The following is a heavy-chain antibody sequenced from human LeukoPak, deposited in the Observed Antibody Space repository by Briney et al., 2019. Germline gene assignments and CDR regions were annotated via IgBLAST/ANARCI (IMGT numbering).Heavy chain of an antibody. D-gene: IGHD2-15*01. V-gene: IGHV3-23*01. CDR3: AKSGSSYYSYYYMDV. J-gene: IGHJ6*03. Sequence: GGSLRLSCAASGFTFSTFAMNWVRRAPGEGLQWVSSINARDSTYYADSVKGRFTISRDNSKNTLYLQMNSLRAEDTAVYFCAKSGSSYYSYYYMDVWGKGTTVTVSS. CDR2: INARDST. CDR1: GFTFSTFA.